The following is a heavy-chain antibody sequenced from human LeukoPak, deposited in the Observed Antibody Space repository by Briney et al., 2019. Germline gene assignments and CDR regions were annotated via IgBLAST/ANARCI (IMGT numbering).Heavy chain of an antibody. D-gene: IGHD6-19*01. CDR3: AKDPRGQWLVRGY. CDR2: ISSSGSTI. V-gene: IGHV3-11*01. CDR1: GFTFSDYY. J-gene: IGHJ4*02. Sequence: PGGSLRLSCAASGFTFSDYYMSWIRQAPGKGLEWVSYISSSGSTIYYADSVKGRFTISRDNAKNSLYLQMSSLRAEDTAVYYCAKDPRGQWLVRGYWGQGTLVTVSS.